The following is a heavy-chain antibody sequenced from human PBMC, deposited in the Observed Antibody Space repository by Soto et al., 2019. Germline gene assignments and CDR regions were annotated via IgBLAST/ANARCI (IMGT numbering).Heavy chain of an antibody. CDR3: ARYRGSYSRALDY. J-gene: IGHJ4*02. CDR2: IRNKANSYNT. Sequence: EVQLVGSGGGLVQPRGSLRVSCAASGFSFSDHYMEWVRQAPGKGLEWVGRIRNKANSYNTEYAASVKGRFTISRDDSRNSLYLQMNSLKTEDTAVFYCARYRGSYSRALDYWGQGTPVIVSS. V-gene: IGHV3-72*01. CDR1: GFSFSDHY. D-gene: IGHD1-26*01.